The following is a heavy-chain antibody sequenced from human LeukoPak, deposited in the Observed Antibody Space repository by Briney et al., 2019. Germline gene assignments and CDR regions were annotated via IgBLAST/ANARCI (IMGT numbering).Heavy chain of an antibody. CDR3: ARVALWFGESISGYYYYMDV. D-gene: IGHD3-10*01. Sequence: SETLSLTCTVSGGSISSYYWSWIRQPPGKGLEWIGYIYYSGSTNYNPSLKSRVTISVDTSKNQFSLKLSSVTAAGTAVYYCARVALWFGESISGYYYYMDVWGKGTTVTVSS. CDR1: GGSISSYY. CDR2: IYYSGST. J-gene: IGHJ6*03. V-gene: IGHV4-59*01.